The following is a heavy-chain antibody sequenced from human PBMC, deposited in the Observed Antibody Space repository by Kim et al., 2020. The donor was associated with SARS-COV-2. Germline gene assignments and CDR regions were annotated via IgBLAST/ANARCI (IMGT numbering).Heavy chain of an antibody. Sequence: EPAASVGGRFTISRDDSKNSLYLQMNSLKTEDTAVYYCATVGTTTYVFDYWGQGALVTVSS. J-gene: IGHJ4*02. CDR3: ATVGTTTYVFDY. V-gene: IGHV3-72*01. D-gene: IGHD1-26*01.